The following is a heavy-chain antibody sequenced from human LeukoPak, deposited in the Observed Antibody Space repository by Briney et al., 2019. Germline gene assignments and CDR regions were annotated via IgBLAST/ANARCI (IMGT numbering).Heavy chain of an antibody. V-gene: IGHV3-23*01. CDR3: AKEHMVAAVYYFDY. D-gene: IGHD2-15*01. CDR1: GFTFPDFG. Sequence: PGGSLRLSCVASGFTFPDFGMHWVRQAPGKGLEWVSAISGSGGSTYYADSVKGRFTISRDNSKNTLYLQMNSLRAEDTAVYYCAKEHMVAAVYYFDYWGQGTLVTVSS. CDR2: ISGSGGST. J-gene: IGHJ4*02.